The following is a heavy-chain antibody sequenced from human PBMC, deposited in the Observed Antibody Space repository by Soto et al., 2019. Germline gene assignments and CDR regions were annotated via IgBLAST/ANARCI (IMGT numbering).Heavy chain of an antibody. J-gene: IGHJ6*02. V-gene: IGHV1-46*01. D-gene: IGHD1-26*01. CDR1: GYTFTSYY. CDR2: INPSGGST. CDR3: ARLGGSYVGMDV. Sequence: ASVKVSCKASGYTFTSYYMHWVRQAPGQGLEWMGIINPSGGSTSYARKFQGRVTMTRDTSTSTVYMGPSSLRSEDTAVYYCARLGGSYVGMDVWGQGTTVTVSS.